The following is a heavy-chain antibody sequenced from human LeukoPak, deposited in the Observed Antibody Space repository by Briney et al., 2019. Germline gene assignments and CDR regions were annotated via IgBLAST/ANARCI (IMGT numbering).Heavy chain of an antibody. V-gene: IGHV1-2*02. CDR3: ARGYSGYDLHFDY. J-gene: IGHJ4*02. CDR1: GYTFTGYF. Sequence: ASVKVSCKASGYTFTGYFMHWVRQAPGQGLEWMGWINPNSGDTNYAQKFHGRVTMTRDTSISTAYMELRRLRSDDTAVYYCARGYSGYDLHFDYWGQGTLVTVSS. D-gene: IGHD5-12*01. CDR2: INPNSGDT.